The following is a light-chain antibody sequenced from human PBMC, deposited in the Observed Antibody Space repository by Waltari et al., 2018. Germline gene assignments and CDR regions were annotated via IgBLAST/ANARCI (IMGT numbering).Light chain of an antibody. J-gene: IGKJ3*01. CDR3: QQSNTPFT. Sequence: DVQLTQSPSSLAASVGDRVSITCRASQNIGTYLNWYQQKPGKAPKLLIFAASTLQGGVPSRFSGTRSGTDFTLTISSLQPEDLATYYCQQSNTPFTFGPGTKVDIK. CDR1: QNIGTY. CDR2: AAS. V-gene: IGKV1-39*01.